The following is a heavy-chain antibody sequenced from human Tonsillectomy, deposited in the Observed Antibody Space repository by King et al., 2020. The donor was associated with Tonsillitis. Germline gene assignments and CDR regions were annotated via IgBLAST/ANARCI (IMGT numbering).Heavy chain of an antibody. CDR3: TTPYSSSWYGGDWFDP. Sequence: VQLVESGGGLVKPGGSLRLSCAASGFTFSNAWMSWVRQAPGKGLEWVGRIKSKTDGGTTDYAAPVKGRFTLSRDDSKNTLYLQMNRLKTEDTAVYYCTTPYSSSWYGGDWFDPWGQGTLVTVSS. D-gene: IGHD6-13*01. J-gene: IGHJ5*02. CDR1: GFTFSNAW. CDR2: IKSKTDGGTT. V-gene: IGHV3-15*01.